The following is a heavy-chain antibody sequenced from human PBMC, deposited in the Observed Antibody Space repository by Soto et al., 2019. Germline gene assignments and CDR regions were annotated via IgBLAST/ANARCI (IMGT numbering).Heavy chain of an antibody. J-gene: IGHJ5*02. V-gene: IGHV3-11*01. CDR1: GFTFSDYY. Sequence: PGGSLRLSCAASGFTFSDYYMSWIRQAPGKGLEWVSYISSSGSTIYYADSVKGRFTISRDNAKNSLYLQMNSLRAEDTAVYYCCTSRPRINWFDPWGQGTLVTVSS. CDR2: ISSSGSTI. D-gene: IGHD2-2*01. CDR3: CTSRPRINWFDP.